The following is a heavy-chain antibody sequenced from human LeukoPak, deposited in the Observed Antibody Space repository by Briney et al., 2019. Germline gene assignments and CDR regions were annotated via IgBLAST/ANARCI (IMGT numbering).Heavy chain of an antibody. D-gene: IGHD4-11*01. CDR3: AELDDYSDYRITWRYYYGMDV. J-gene: IGHJ6*02. V-gene: IGHV3-23*01. Sequence: GGSLRLSCAASGFTFSSYAMSWVRQAPGKGLEWVSAISGSGGSTYYADSVKGRFTISRDNSKNTLYLQMNSLRAEDTAVYYCAELDDYSDYRITWRYYYGMDVWGQGTTVTVSS. CDR2: ISGSGGST. CDR1: GFTFSSYA.